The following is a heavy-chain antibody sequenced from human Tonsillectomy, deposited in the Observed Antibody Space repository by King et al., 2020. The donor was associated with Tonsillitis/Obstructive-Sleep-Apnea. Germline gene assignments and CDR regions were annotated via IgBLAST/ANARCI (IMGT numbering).Heavy chain of an antibody. D-gene: IGHD5-24*01. V-gene: IGHV4-34*01. Sequence: VQLQQWGAGLLKPSETLSLTCAVYGGSFSGYYWSWIRQPPGKGLEWIGEINHSGSTNYNPSLKSRVTISVDTSKNQFSLKMNSVTAADTAVYYCARGAPEMGTYYYYYMDVWGKGTTVTVSS. J-gene: IGHJ6*03. CDR3: ARGAPEMGTYYYYYMDV. CDR2: INHSGST. CDR1: GGSFSGYY.